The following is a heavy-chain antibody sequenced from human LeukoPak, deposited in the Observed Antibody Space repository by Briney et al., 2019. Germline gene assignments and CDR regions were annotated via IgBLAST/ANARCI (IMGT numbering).Heavy chain of an antibody. D-gene: IGHD3-3*01. CDR2: IKSKKDGEIT. J-gene: IGHJ4*02. Sequence: GGSLRLSCAASGINFSNAWLTWVRQAPGKGLEWVGRIKSKKDGEITDYAAPVKGRFTISRDGSKDTLYLQMISLKTEDTAVYYCSTGGGVLRFLGGQGTLVTVSS. CDR3: STGGGVLRFL. V-gene: IGHV3-15*01. CDR1: GINFSNAW.